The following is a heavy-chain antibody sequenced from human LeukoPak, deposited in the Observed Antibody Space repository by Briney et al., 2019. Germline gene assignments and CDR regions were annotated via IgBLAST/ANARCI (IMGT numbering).Heavy chain of an antibody. CDR3: ARGGFYCGDDCYVDY. CDR2: INRSGCT. V-gene: IGHV4-34*01. D-gene: IGHD2-21*02. CDR1: GGSLSYYY. Sequence: SETLSLTCAVYGGSLSYYYWSWIRQPPEKGLEWIGEINRSGCTNYNPSLKSRVSISVDTSKNQFSLKLSSVTAADTAVYYCARGGFYCGDDCYVDYWGQGTLVTVSS. J-gene: IGHJ4*02.